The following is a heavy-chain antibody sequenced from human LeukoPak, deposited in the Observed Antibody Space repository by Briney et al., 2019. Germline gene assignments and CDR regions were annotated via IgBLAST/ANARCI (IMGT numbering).Heavy chain of an antibody. J-gene: IGHJ4*02. CDR1: GFTFEHYS. V-gene: IGHV3-43*02. CDR3: AKGVNGISYTFDY. D-gene: IGHD2-8*01. Sequence: PGRSLRLSCVASGFTFEHYSMHCVRQLPGKVLEWVSLISGDGITTHDGESMTGRATISRDNGKNSLSLQMNSLKTEDSGLYYCAKGVNGISYTFDYWGRGTLVTVSS. CDR2: ISGDGITT.